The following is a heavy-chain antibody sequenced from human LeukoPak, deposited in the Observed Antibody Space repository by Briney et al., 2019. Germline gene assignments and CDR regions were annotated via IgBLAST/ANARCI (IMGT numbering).Heavy chain of an antibody. Sequence: SETLSLTCTVSGGSISSYYWSWIRQPAGKGLEWIGRIYTSGSTNYNPSLKSRVTMSVDTSKNQFSLKLSSVTAADTAVYYCARDSSAPYYDFWSGSGRHAFGIWGQGTMVTVSS. J-gene: IGHJ3*02. CDR1: GGSISSYY. CDR2: IYTSGST. CDR3: ARDSSAPYYDFWSGSGRHAFGI. D-gene: IGHD3-3*01. V-gene: IGHV4-4*07.